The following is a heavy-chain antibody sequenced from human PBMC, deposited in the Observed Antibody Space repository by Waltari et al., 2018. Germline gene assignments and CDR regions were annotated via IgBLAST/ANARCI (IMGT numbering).Heavy chain of an antibody. CDR2: ISGSGGSR. CDR1: GFTFSRYA. CDR3: ANLPYYYGSGSYYSGENDY. Sequence: EVQLLESGGGLVQPGGSLRLSCAASGFTFSRYAMSWVRQAPGTGLEWVAAISGSGGSRYYADSVKGRLTSSRDNSKNTLYLQMNSLRAEETAVYYWANLPYYYGSGSYYSGENDYWGQGTLVTVSS. V-gene: IGHV3-23*01. J-gene: IGHJ4*02. D-gene: IGHD3-10*01.